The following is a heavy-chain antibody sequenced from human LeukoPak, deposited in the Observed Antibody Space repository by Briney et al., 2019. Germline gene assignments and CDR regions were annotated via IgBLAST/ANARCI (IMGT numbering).Heavy chain of an antibody. CDR2: INSGRSST. J-gene: IGHJ6*03. Sequence: GGSLRLSCAASGFTFSNYWMHWVRQAPGKGLVWVSRINSGRSSTSYADSVKGRFTIARDNAKNTLYLQMNSLRAEDTAVYYCARVSSGSYFGYYYYYMDVWGKGTTLTAPS. CDR1: GFTFSNYW. CDR3: ARVSSGSYFGYYYYYMDV. V-gene: IGHV3-74*01. D-gene: IGHD1-26*01.